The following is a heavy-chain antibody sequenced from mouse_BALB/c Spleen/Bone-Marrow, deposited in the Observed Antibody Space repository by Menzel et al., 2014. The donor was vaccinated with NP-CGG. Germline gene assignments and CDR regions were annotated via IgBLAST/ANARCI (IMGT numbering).Heavy chain of an antibody. V-gene: IGHV1-20*02. J-gene: IGHJ3*01. Sequence: VQLQQSGPELVKPGASVKISCKAPGYSFTGYFMNWVMQSHGKSLEWIGRINPYNGDTFYNQKFKDKATLTIDKSSSTAHMELRSLASEDSAVYYCARIYDYDRGAWFAYWGQGTLVTVSA. CDR3: ARIYDYDRGAWFAY. CDR2: INPYNGDT. CDR1: GYSFTGYF. D-gene: IGHD2-4*01.